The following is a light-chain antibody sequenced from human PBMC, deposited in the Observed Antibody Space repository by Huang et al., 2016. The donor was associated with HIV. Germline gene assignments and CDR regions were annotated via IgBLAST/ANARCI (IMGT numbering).Light chain of an antibody. CDR2: DAS. CDR1: QSVTSY. J-gene: IGKJ1*01. CDR3: QQRSNWPRT. Sequence: DIVLTQSPATLSLSPGETATLSCGASQSVTSYLAWYQQKPGQAPRLLIYDASNRATGIPARFSGSGSGADFTLTISSLEPEDFAVYYCQQRSNWPRTFGQGTKVEIK. V-gene: IGKV3-11*01.